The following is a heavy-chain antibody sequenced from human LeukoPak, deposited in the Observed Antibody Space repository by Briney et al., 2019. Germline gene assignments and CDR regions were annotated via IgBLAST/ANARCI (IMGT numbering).Heavy chain of an antibody. V-gene: IGHV3-23*01. D-gene: IGHD3-22*01. CDR2: ISTRGGTT. Sequence: GGSLRLSCVASGFTFGDYAMSWVRQAPGKGLEWVSSISTRGGTTNYADSVKGRFAISRDNSRNTLDLQMNSLRAEDSALYYCAKSPAYYFDTSGFSDAFDLWGQGTMVTVSS. J-gene: IGHJ3*01. CDR1: GFTFGDYA. CDR3: AKSPAYYFDTSGFSDAFDL.